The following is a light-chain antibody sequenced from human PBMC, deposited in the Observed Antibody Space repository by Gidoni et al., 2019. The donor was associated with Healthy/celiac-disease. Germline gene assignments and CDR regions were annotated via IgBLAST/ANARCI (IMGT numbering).Light chain of an antibody. J-gene: IGLJ2*01. CDR2: GKS. CDR1: SSNIGAGYD. CDR3: QSYDRSLSGVV. Sequence: QSLLTQPPSVSGAPVPRVTISCTGSSSNIGAGYDVHWYQPLPGTAPKLLIYGKSNRPSGVPDRFSGSKSGTSASLAITGLQAEDEADYYCQSYDRSLSGVVFGGGTKLTVL. V-gene: IGLV1-40*01.